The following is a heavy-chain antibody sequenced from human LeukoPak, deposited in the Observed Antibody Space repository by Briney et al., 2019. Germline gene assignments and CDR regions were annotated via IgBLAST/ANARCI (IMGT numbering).Heavy chain of an antibody. CDR3: ARGAADDLYYMDV. CDR2: IKQDGSER. Sequence: GGSLRLSCAVSGFTFTNYWMSWVRQAPGKGLEWVANIKQDGSERYYVDSVKGRFTISRDNAKNSLYLQMNSLRAEDTAFYYCARGAADDLYYMDVWGKGTTVAVSS. J-gene: IGHJ6*03. CDR1: GFTFTNYW. V-gene: IGHV3-7*03. D-gene: IGHD3/OR15-3a*01.